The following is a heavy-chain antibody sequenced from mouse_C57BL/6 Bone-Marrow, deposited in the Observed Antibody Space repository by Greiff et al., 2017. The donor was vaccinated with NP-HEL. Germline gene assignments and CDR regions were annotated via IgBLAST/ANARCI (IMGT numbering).Heavy chain of an antibody. J-gene: IGHJ4*01. V-gene: IGHV1-15*01. CDR1: GYTFTDYE. CDR2: IDPETGGT. D-gene: IGHD2-1*01. CDR3: TVYYPAMDY. Sequence: VQLQQSGAELVRPGASVTLSCKASGYTFTDYEMHWVKQTPVHGLEWIGAIDPETGGTAYNQKFKGKAILTADNSSSTAYMELRSLTSEDSAVYYCTVYYPAMDYWGQGTSVTVSS.